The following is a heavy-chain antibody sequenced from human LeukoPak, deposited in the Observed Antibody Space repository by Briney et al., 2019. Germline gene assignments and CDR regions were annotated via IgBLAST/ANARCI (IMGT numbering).Heavy chain of an antibody. J-gene: IGHJ4*02. CDR1: GGSFSGYY. D-gene: IGHD1-1*01. Sequence: TSETLSLTCAVYGGSFSGYYWSWIRQPPGKGLEWIGEINHSGRTNYNPSLKSRVTISVDTSKNQLSLKVSSVTAADTAVYYCARQSGDLGYWGQGTLVTVSS. CDR3: ARQSGDLGY. CDR2: INHSGRT. V-gene: IGHV4-34*01.